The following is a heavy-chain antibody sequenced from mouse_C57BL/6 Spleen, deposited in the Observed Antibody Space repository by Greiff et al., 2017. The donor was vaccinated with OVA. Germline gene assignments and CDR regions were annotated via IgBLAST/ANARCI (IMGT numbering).Heavy chain of an antibody. V-gene: IGHV1-53*01. J-gene: IGHJ1*03. D-gene: IGHD2-3*01. Sequence: QVQLQQPGTELVKPGASVKLSCKASGYTFTSYWMHWVKQRPGQGLEWIGNINPSNGGTNYNEKFKSKATLTVDESSSTAYMQLSSLRSEDEAVYYCARYGGYYGAGYFDVWGTGTTVTVSS. CDR3: ARYGGYYGAGYFDV. CDR1: GYTFTSYW. CDR2: INPSNGGT.